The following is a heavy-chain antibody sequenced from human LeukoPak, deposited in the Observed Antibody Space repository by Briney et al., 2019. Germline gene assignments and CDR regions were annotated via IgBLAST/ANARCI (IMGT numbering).Heavy chain of an antibody. CDR3: ARAVQLERRHSAFDI. D-gene: IGHD1-1*01. V-gene: IGHV3-23*01. CDR2: ITGSGGRT. CDR1: GFTFSSYA. J-gene: IGHJ3*02. Sequence: PGGSLRLSCAASGFTFSSYAMNWVRQAPGKGLEWVSAITGSGGRTYYADSVKGRFTISRDNSKNTLYLQMNSVRAADTAVYYCARAVQLERRHSAFDIWGQGTMVTVSS.